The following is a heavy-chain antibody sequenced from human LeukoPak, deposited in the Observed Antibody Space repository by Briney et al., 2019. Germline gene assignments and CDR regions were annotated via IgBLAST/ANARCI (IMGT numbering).Heavy chain of an antibody. J-gene: IGHJ4*02. V-gene: IGHV4-39*07. CDR1: GGSISSNSYY. D-gene: IGHD3-16*01. CDR3: ARDTIGIGLRLGEYTDY. Sequence: SETLSLTCTVSGGSISSNSYYWGWIRQPPGKGLEWVGTVYYTGSTYYNPSLKSRVTISIDTSKIQFFLKLSSVTAADTAVYYCARDTIGIGLRLGEYTDYWGQGTLVTVSS. CDR2: VYYTGST.